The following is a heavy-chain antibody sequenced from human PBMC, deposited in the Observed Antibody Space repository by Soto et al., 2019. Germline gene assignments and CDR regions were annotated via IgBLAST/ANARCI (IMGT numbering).Heavy chain of an antibody. Sequence: EVQLVESGGGLIQPGGSLRLSCAPSGFTVSSHHMSWVRQAPGKGLEWVSFIYTGGITYYADSVRGRFTISRDNYKNTLYLQMNSLRVEDTSFYDCAGDCIDTSCYPALGAWGQGTLVTVSS. CDR3: AGDCIDTSCYPALGA. D-gene: IGHD2-2*01. J-gene: IGHJ5*02. V-gene: IGHV3-53*01. CDR2: IYTGGIT. CDR1: GFTVSSHH.